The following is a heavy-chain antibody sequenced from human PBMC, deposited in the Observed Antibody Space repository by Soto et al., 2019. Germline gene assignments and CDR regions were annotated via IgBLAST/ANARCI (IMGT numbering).Heavy chain of an antibody. CDR1: GGSISSVNYY. D-gene: IGHD2-15*01. Sequence: QVQLQESGPGLVKPSQTLSLTCTVSGGSISSVNYYWSWIRQHPGKGLEWIGYIDYSGSTYCNPSLKSRVTLSVDTSKNQCSLKLSSVTAADTAVYYCARDHEGSVGLTARGFDIWGRGTMVTVSS. V-gene: IGHV4-31*03. CDR2: IDYSGST. J-gene: IGHJ3*02. CDR3: ARDHEGSVGLTARGFDI.